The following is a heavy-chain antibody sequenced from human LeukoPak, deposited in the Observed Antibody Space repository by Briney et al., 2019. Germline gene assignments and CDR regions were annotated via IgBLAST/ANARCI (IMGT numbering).Heavy chain of an antibody. J-gene: IGHJ4*02. CDR1: GFTFRSYA. V-gene: IGHV3-23*01. D-gene: IGHD6-19*01. Sequence: GGSLRLSCAASGFTFRSYAMSWVRQAPGKGLEWVSTLSGSDSSTYYADSVKGRFIISRDNSKNTLYLQMNSLRAEDTAVYYCARGEALYTSGWIDYWGQGTLVTVSS. CDR3: ARGEALYTSGWIDY. CDR2: LSGSDSST.